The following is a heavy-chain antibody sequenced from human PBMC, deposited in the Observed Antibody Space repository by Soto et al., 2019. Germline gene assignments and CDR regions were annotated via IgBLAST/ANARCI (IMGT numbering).Heavy chain of an antibody. Sequence: GGSLRLSCAASGFTLSDYGMHWVRQAPGKGLEWVAVIWYDGSNEYYADSVKGRFTISRDLSKNTLYLQMNSLRAEDTAVYYCARGVIPRAVEYFQHWGQGTLVTVSS. V-gene: IGHV3-33*01. CDR1: GFTLSDYG. J-gene: IGHJ1*01. D-gene: IGHD2-2*01. CDR3: ARGVIPRAVEYFQH. CDR2: IWYDGSNE.